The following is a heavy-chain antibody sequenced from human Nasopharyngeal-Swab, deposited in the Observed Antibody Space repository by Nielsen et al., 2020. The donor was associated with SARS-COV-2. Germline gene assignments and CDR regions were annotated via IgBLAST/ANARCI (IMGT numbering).Heavy chain of an antibody. D-gene: IGHD1-1*01. CDR3: AKGTDYYYYYMDV. CDR2: IKSDGSST. Sequence: GGSLRLSCAASGFTFSSYWMHWVRQAPGKGLVWVARIKSDGSSTNYADSVKGRFTISRDNAKNTLYLQMNSLRAEDTALYYCAKGTDYYYYYMDVWGKGTTVTVSS. CDR1: GFTFSSYW. V-gene: IGHV3-74*01. J-gene: IGHJ6*03.